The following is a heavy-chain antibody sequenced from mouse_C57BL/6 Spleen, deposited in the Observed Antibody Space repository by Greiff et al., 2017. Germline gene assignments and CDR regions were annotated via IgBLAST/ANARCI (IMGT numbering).Heavy chain of an antibody. CDR2: IRLKSDNYAT. CDR3: TGELRYFDY. V-gene: IGHV6-3*01. Sequence: EVKLEESGGGLVQPGGSMKLSCVASGFTFSNYWMNWVRQSPEKGLEWVAQIRLKSDNYATHYAESVKGRFTISRADSKSSVYLQMNNLRAEDTGIYYCTGELRYFDYWGQGTTLTVSS. D-gene: IGHD1-1*01. J-gene: IGHJ2*01. CDR1: GFTFSNYW.